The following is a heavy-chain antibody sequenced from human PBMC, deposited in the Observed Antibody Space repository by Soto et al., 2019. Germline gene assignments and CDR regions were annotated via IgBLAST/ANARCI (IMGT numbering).Heavy chain of an antibody. Sequence: QVQLVQSGAEVKKPGSSVKVSCKASGGTFSSYAISWVRQAPGQGLEWMGGIIPIFGTANYAQKFQGRVTITADESTSTAYMEPSSLRSEDTAVYYCARGLYDSSGYHPAPGRYWGQGTLVTVSS. D-gene: IGHD3-22*01. CDR2: IIPIFGTA. V-gene: IGHV1-69*12. CDR1: GGTFSSYA. CDR3: ARGLYDSSGYHPAPGRY. J-gene: IGHJ4*02.